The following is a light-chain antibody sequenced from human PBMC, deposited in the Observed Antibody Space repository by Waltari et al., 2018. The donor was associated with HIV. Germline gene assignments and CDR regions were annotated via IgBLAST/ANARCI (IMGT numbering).Light chain of an antibody. CDR1: SSHVVGYNY. CDR3: SSYTSSSTLV. J-gene: IGLJ2*01. Sequence: QSALTPPASVSGSPGHSITISCTGTSSHVVGYNYVSWYQQYAGKAPKLMIYDVSNRPSGVSNRFSGSKSGNTASLTISGLQAEDEADYYCSSYTSSSTLVFGGGTKLTVL. V-gene: IGLV2-14*01. CDR2: DVS.